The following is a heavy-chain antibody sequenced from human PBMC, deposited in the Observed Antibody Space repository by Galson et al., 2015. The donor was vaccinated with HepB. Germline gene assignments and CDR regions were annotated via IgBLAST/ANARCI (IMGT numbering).Heavy chain of an antibody. J-gene: IGHJ4*02. CDR3: AKDPYLYSALAGTMAGFDY. CDR2: ISYDGSNK. Sequence: SLRLSCAASGFTFIRYGMHWVRQAPGKGLEWVAVISYDGSNKYYADSVKGRFTISRDNSKNTPYLQMNSLRAEDTALYYCAKDPYLYSALAGTMAGFDYWGQGTLVTVSS. CDR1: GFTFIRYG. D-gene: IGHD6-19*01. V-gene: IGHV3-30*18.